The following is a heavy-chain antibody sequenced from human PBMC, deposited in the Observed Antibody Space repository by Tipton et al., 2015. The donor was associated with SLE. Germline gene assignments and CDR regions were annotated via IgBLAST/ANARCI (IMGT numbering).Heavy chain of an antibody. D-gene: IGHD2-8*02. J-gene: IGHJ3*02. CDR2: INPNSGGT. V-gene: IGHV1-2*02. CDR3: ARDPLVLLNAFDI. Sequence: QLVQSGPEVKKPGASVKVSCKASGYTFTGYYMHWARQAPGQGLEWMGWINPNSGGTNCAQKFQDRVTMTRDTSISTAYMELSRLRSDDTAVYYCARDPLVLLNAFDIWGQGTMVTVSS. CDR1: GYTFTGYY.